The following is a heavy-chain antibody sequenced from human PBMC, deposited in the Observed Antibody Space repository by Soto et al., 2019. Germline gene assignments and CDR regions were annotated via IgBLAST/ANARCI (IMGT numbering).Heavy chain of an antibody. CDR3: ARDPSGHIAAAGTYYFDY. V-gene: IGHV1-2*04. Sequence: GASVKVSCKASGYTFTGYYMHWVRQAPGQGLEWMGWINPNSGGTNYAQKFQGWVTMTRDTSISTAYMELSRLRSDDTAVYYCARDPSGHIAAAGTYYFDYWGQGTLVTVSS. J-gene: IGHJ4*02. D-gene: IGHD6-13*01. CDR2: INPNSGGT. CDR1: GYTFTGYY.